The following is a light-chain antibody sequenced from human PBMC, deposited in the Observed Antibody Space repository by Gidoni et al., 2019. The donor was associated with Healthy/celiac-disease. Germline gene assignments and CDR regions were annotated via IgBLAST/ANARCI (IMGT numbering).Light chain of an antibody. CDR1: QSVSSY. CDR3: QQRSNWPPFT. J-gene: IGKJ3*01. V-gene: IGKV3-11*01. Sequence: DIVFTQSPATLSLSPGERATLSCRASQSVSSYLAWYQQKPGQAPRLLIYDASNRATGIPARFSGSGSGTDFTLTISSLEPEDFAVDYCQQRSNWPPFTFGPGTKVDIK. CDR2: DAS.